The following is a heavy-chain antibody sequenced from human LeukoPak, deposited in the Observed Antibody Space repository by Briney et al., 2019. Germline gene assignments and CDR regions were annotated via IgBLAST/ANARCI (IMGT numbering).Heavy chain of an antibody. J-gene: IGHJ4*02. CDR3: ARDPYYDNRDSYFDY. Sequence: SETLSLTCTVSGGSISSSSYYWGGIRQPAGKGLEWIGSIYHSGSTYYNPSLKSRVTISVDTSKNQFSLKLSSVTAADTAVYYCARDPYYDNRDSYFDYWGQGSLVTVSS. CDR1: GGSISSSSYY. D-gene: IGHD3-22*01. CDR2: IYHSGST. V-gene: IGHV4-39*07.